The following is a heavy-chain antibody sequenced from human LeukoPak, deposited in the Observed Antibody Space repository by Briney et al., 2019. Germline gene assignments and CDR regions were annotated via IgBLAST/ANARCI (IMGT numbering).Heavy chain of an antibody. CDR2: ISSDSSYT. D-gene: IGHD1-26*01. CDR3: TRDSMGLQWEGY. J-gene: IGHJ4*02. CDR1: GFTVTDNY. Sequence: GGSLRLSCAASGFTVTDNYMNWVRQSSGKGLEWVSSISSDSSYTDYADSLKGRFTISRDNANNSLYLQMNSLKVEDTAVYYCTRDSMGLQWEGYWGQGTLVTVSS. V-gene: IGHV3-11*06.